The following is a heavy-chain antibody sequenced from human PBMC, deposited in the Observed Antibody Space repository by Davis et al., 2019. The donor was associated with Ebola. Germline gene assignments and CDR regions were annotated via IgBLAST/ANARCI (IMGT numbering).Heavy chain of an antibody. CDR2: IYHSGST. Sequence: PSETLSLTCAVSGGSISSSNWWSWVRQPPGKGLEWVGEIYHSGSTNYNPSLKSRVTISVDKSKNQFSLKLSSVTAADTAVYYCARGSRVVYCSSTSCYHVPYNWFDPWGQGTLVTVSS. CDR3: ARGSRVVYCSSTSCYHVPYNWFDP. CDR1: GGSISSSNW. J-gene: IGHJ5*02. D-gene: IGHD2-2*01. V-gene: IGHV4-4*02.